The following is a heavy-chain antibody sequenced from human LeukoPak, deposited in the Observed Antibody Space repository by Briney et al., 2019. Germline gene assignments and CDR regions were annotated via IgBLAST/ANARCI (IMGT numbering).Heavy chain of an antibody. CDR1: GYSITSAYY. D-gene: IGHD1-26*01. CDR3: ARVRVGASRTFDY. J-gene: IGHJ4*02. Sequence: SETLSLTCTVSGYSITSAYYWGWIRQPPGKGLEWIGSIYYSGSTYSNPSLKSRVTISVDTSKNQFSLKLSSVTAADTAVYYCARVRVGASRTFDYWGQGTLVTVSS. CDR2: IYYSGST. V-gene: IGHV4-38-2*02.